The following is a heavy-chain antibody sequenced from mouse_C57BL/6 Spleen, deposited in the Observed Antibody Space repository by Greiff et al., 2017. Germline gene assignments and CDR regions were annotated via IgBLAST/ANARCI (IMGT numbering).Heavy chain of an antibody. D-gene: IGHD2-2*01. Sequence: EVQLVESGGGLVKPGGSLKLSCAASGFTFSDYGMHWVRQAPEKGLEWVAYISSGSSTIYYADTVKGRFTISRDNAKNTLFLQMTSLRSEDTAMYYCARMVTTGYWYFDVWGTGTTVTVSS. CDR1: GFTFSDYG. V-gene: IGHV5-17*01. CDR3: ARMVTTGYWYFDV. CDR2: ISSGSSTI. J-gene: IGHJ1*03.